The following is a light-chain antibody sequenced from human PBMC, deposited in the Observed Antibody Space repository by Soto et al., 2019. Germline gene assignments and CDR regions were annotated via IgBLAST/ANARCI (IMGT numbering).Light chain of an antibody. V-gene: IGLV1-44*01. Sequence: QAVVTQPPSASGTPGQRVTISCSGSSSHIGSNTVNWYQQLPGTAPKLLIYSNNQRPSGVPDRFSGSKSGTSASLAISGLQSEDDADYYCAAWDDSLNGRYVFGTGTKLTVL. J-gene: IGLJ1*01. CDR1: SSHIGSNT. CDR2: SNN. CDR3: AAWDDSLNGRYV.